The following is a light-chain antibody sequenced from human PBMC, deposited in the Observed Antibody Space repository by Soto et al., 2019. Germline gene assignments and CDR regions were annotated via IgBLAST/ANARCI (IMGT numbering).Light chain of an antibody. Sequence: DIQMTQSPSTLSASVGDRVTITCRASQSITSWLAWYQQKPGKAPKLLIYKASSLDSGVPSRFSGSGSGTEFTLTISSLQPDDFASYYCQHYNSYSGTFGQGTKVEFK. CDR1: QSITSW. J-gene: IGKJ1*01. CDR2: KAS. V-gene: IGKV1-5*03. CDR3: QHYNSYSGT.